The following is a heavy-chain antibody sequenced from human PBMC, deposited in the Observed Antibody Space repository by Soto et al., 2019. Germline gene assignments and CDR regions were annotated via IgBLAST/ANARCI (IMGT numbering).Heavy chain of an antibody. CDR2: IIPLLRIE. CDR1: GRTFYSHT. CDR3: AGRARDCSGWIDAFDT. Sequence: QVQLVQSGAEVKKPGSSVKVSCKASGRTFYSHTISWMRQAPGQGLEWMGRIIPLLRIENYAQNFQGRVKISQGLTTSPFNMGLRRRRSEDPGIYYFAGRARDCSGWIDAFDTWGQGKMVHVSS. V-gene: IGHV1-69*02. D-gene: IGHD6-19*01. J-gene: IGHJ3*02.